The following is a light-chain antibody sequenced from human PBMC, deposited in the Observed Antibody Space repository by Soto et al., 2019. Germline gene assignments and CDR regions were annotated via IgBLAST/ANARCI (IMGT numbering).Light chain of an antibody. CDR2: GAS. CDR1: QSVSSN. J-gene: IGKJ1*01. V-gene: IGKV3-15*01. CDR3: QQYNNWPPWT. Sequence: EIVMTQSPATLSVSPGERATLSCRASQSVSSNLAWYQQKPGQAPRLLIYGASTRGTGIPARFSGSGSGTDVPLTIRIMQSEDFAVYYCQQYNNWPPWTFGQGTKVEIK.